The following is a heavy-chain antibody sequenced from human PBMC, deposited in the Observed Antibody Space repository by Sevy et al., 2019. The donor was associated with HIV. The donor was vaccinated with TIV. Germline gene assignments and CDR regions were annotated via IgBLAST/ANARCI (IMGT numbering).Heavy chain of an antibody. CDR3: TRTLGYCSSTSCLRFDP. V-gene: IGHV3-73*01. Sequence: GGSLRLSCAASGFTFSGSAMHWVRQASGKGLEWVGRIRSKANSYATAYAASVKGRFTISRDDSKNTAYLQMNSLKTEDTAVYYCTRTLGYCSSTSCLRFDPWGQGTLVTVSS. CDR2: IRSKANSYAT. J-gene: IGHJ5*02. D-gene: IGHD2-2*01. CDR1: GFTFSGSA.